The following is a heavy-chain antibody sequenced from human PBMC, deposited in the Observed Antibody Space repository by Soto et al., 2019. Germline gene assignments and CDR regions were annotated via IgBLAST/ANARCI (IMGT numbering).Heavy chain of an antibody. J-gene: IGHJ4*02. CDR2: VDHSGRT. CDR1: GYSINSDYY. V-gene: IGHV4-38-2*01. D-gene: IGHD3-10*01. CDR3: AKKGYYPSGKINLFDS. Sequence: SETLSLTCAVSGYSINSDYYWGWIRQPPGRGLGWIGSVDHSGRTYYSPSLRSRLTIFIDTSKNQFSLRLTSVTAADTAMYFCAKKGYYPSGKINLFDSWGPGTLVPVSS.